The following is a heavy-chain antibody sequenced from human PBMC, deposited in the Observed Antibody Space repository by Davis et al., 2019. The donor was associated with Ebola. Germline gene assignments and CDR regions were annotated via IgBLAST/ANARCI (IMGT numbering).Heavy chain of an antibody. Sequence: GESLKISCKGVGYKFTSYWIAWVRQMPGKGLEWMGIIYPGDSDTRYSSSFQGQVTISADKSINTAYLQWRSLRASDTALYYCARPYTSGQGNAFSLWGQGTMVIVSS. CDR3: ARPYTSGQGNAFSL. J-gene: IGHJ3*01. CDR1: GYKFTSYW. D-gene: IGHD6-19*01. CDR2: IYPGDSDT. V-gene: IGHV5-51*01.